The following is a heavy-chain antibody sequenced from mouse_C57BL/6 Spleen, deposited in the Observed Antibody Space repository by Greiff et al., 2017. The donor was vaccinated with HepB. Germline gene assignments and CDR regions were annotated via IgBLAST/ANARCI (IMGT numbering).Heavy chain of an antibody. V-gene: IGHV1-64*01. D-gene: IGHD1-1*01. Sequence: QVQLQQPGAELVKPGASVKLSCKASGYTFTSYWMHWVKQRPGQGLEWIGMIHPNSGSTNYNEKFKSKATLTVDKSSSTAYMQLSSLTSEDSAVYYGAYGSSYGYAMDYWGQGTSVTVSS. CDR2: IHPNSGST. CDR1: GYTFTSYW. J-gene: IGHJ4*01. CDR3: AYGSSYGYAMDY.